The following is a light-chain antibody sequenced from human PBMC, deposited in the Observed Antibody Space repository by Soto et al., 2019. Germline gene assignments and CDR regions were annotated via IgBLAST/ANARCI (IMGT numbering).Light chain of an antibody. V-gene: IGKV1-5*01. J-gene: IGKJ1*01. Sequence: DIQMTQSPSTLSASVGDRVTITCRASQSISSWLAWYQQKPGKAPKLLIYDASSLESGVPSRFSGSGSGTEFTRTISSLQPDDVATYYCQQYNSYSGTFGQGTKVEIK. CDR2: DAS. CDR3: QQYNSYSGT. CDR1: QSISSW.